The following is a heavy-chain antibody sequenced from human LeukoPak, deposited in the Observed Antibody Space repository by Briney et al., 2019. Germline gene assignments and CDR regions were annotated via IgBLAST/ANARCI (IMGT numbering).Heavy chain of an antibody. D-gene: IGHD1/OR15-1a*01. Sequence: GGSLRLSCAASGFTFSSYNMNWVRQAPGKGLEWVSYISSSSTIYYADSVKGRFTISRDDAKKTLYLQMNSLRDEDTALYYCTSALNINIHYWGQGTLVTVSS. CDR2: ISSSSTI. CDR3: TSALNINIHY. V-gene: IGHV3-48*02. J-gene: IGHJ4*02. CDR1: GFTFSSYN.